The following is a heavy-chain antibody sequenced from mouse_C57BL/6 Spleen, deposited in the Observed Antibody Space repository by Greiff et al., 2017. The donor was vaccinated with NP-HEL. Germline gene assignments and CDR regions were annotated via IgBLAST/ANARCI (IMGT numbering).Heavy chain of an antibody. CDR1: GYTFTSYW. V-gene: IGHV1-55*01. J-gene: IGHJ4*01. CDR3: ARRPHTYAMDY. Sequence: QVQLQQPGAELVKPGASVKMSCKASGYTFTSYWITWVKQRPGQGLEWIGDIYPGSGSPNYNEKFKSKATLTVEPSSSTAYMQLSSLTSEDSAVYYCARRPHTYAMDYGGQGTSVTDSS. CDR2: IYPGSGSP.